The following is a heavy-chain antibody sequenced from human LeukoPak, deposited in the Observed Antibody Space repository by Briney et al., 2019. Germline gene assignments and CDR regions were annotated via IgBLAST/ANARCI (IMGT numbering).Heavy chain of an antibody. CDR3: AKPVEMATIDAFDI. V-gene: IGHV3-23*01. Sequence: GGSLRLSCAASGFTFSDYYMIWIRQAPGKGLEWVSAISGSGGSTYYADSVKGRFTISRDNSKNTLYLQMNSLRAEDTAVYYCAKPVEMATIDAFDIWGQGTMVTVSS. D-gene: IGHD5-24*01. CDR1: GFTFSDYY. CDR2: ISGSGGST. J-gene: IGHJ3*02.